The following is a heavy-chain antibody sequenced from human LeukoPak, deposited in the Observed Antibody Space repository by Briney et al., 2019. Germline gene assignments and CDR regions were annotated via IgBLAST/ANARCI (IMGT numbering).Heavy chain of an antibody. CDR3: ASAGYCSGGSCYRVGE. CDR2: IYYSGST. Sequence: SETLSLTCTVSGGSISSSSYYWGWIRQPPGKGLEWIGSIYYSGSTYYNPSLKSRVTISVDTSKNQFSLKLSSVTAADTAVYYCASAGYCSGGSCYRVGEWGQGTLVTVSS. V-gene: IGHV4-39*01. CDR1: GGSISSSSYY. J-gene: IGHJ4*02. D-gene: IGHD2-15*01.